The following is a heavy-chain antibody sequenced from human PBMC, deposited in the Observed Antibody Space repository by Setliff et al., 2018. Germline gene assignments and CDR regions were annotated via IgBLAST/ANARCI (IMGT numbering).Heavy chain of an antibody. J-gene: IGHJ2*01. Sequence: SETLSLTCAVSDFSVSSNYYWGWIRQPPGKGLEWIANVYYSGSTYYSPSLKSRVTMSVDTSKNQFSLNLYSVTAADTAVYYCARTSSGRYSDLWGRGTLVTVS. CDR2: VYYSGST. V-gene: IGHV4-38-2*01. CDR3: ARTSSGRYSDL. CDR1: DFSVSSNYY.